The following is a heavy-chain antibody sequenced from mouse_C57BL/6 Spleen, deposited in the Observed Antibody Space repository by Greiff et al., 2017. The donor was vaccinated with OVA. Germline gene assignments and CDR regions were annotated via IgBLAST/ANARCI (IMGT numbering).Heavy chain of an antibody. Sequence: QVQLKQPGAELVMPGASVKLSCKASGYTFTSYWMHWVKQRPGQGLEWIGEIDPSDSYTNYNQKFKGKSTLTVDKSYSTAYMQLSSLTSEDSSIYYCARGADYYGSSRHWYFDVWGTGTTVTVSS. CDR3: ARGADYYGSSRHWYFDV. CDR2: IDPSDSYT. V-gene: IGHV1-69*01. J-gene: IGHJ1*03. CDR1: GYTFTSYW. D-gene: IGHD1-1*01.